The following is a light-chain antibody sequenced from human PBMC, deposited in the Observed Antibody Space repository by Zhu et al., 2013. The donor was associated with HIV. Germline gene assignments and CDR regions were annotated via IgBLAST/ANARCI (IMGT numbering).Light chain of an antibody. J-gene: IGKJ4*01. CDR1: KSIGSN. CDR3: QQYTNWPPTLT. CDR2: GGS. Sequence: EIVLTQSPATLSVTPGERATLSCRANKSIGSNLVWYQQRPGQAPRLLIYGGSNRAAGLPARFTGSGSGTVFTLTISSLQSEDFAVYYCQQYTNWPPTLTFGGGTKVEIK. V-gene: IGKV3-15*01.